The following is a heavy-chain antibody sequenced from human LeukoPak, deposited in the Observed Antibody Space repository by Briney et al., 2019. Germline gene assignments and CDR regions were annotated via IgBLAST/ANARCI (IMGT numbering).Heavy chain of an antibody. Sequence: ASVKVSCKASGYTFTSNYIHRVRQAPGQGLEWMGMIYPRDGSTSYAQKFQGRVTVTRDTSTSTVHMELSGLRSEDTAVYYCARERIAVAGYYYYYGMDVWGQGTTVTVSS. CDR3: ARERIAVAGYYYYYGMDV. CDR2: IYPRDGST. CDR1: GYTFTSNY. D-gene: IGHD6-19*01. V-gene: IGHV1-46*01. J-gene: IGHJ6*02.